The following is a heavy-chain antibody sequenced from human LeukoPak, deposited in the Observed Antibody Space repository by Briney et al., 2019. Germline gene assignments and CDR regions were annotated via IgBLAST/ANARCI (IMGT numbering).Heavy chain of an antibody. CDR3: ARGPQDDSSSWFASRVAFDI. CDR2: IWYDGSNK. J-gene: IGHJ3*02. CDR1: GFTFSSYG. D-gene: IGHD6-13*01. Sequence: GRSLRLSCAASGFTFSSYGMHWVRQAPGKGLEWVAVIWYDGSNKYYADSVKGRFTISRDNSKNTLYPQMNSLRAEDTAVYYCARGPQDDSSSWFASRVAFDIWGQGTMVTVSS. V-gene: IGHV3-33*01.